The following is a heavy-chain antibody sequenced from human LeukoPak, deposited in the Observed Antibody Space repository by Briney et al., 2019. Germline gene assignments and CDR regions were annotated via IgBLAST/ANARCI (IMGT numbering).Heavy chain of an antibody. D-gene: IGHD3-10*01. CDR1: GGSFSGYY. CDR3: ARGLSRQSRGVIPAY. V-gene: IGHV4-34*01. CDR2: INHSGST. Sequence: SETLSLTCAVYGGSFSGYYWSWIRQPPGKGLEWIGEINHSGSTNYNPSLKSRVTISVDTSKNQFSLKLSSVTAADTAVYYCARGLSRQSRGVIPAYWGQGTLVTVSS. J-gene: IGHJ4*02.